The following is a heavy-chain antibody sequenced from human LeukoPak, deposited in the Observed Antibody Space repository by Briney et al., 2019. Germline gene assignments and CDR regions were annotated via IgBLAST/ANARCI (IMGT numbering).Heavy chain of an antibody. D-gene: IGHD3-3*01. J-gene: IGHJ4*02. CDR3: ASLEYYFDY. V-gene: IGHV3-30*01. Sequence: GRSLRLSCAASGFTFSSYAMHWVRQAPGKGLEWVAVISYDGSNKYYADSVKGRFTISRDNSKNTLYLQMNSLRAEDTAVYYCASLEYYFDYWGQGTLVTVSS. CDR1: GFTFSSYA. CDR2: ISYDGSNK.